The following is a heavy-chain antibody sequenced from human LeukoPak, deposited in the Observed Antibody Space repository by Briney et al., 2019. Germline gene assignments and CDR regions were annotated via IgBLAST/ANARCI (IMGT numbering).Heavy chain of an antibody. CDR1: GFTFGSYS. D-gene: IGHD6-13*01. Sequence: GGSLRLSCAASGFTFGSYSMNWVRQAPGKGLEWVSYISRSSSTIYNADSVKGRFTISRDNAKNSLYLQMNSLRAEDTAVYYCARGDSSSWYRYVDHWGQGTLVTVSS. CDR2: ISRSSSTI. J-gene: IGHJ4*02. CDR3: ARGDSSSWYRYVDH. V-gene: IGHV3-48*04.